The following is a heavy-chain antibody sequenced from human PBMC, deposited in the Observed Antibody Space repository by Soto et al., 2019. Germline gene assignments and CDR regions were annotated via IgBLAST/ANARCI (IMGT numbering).Heavy chain of an antibody. CDR1: GFTFSSYG. V-gene: IGHV3-33*01. Sequence: GGSLRLSCAASGFTFSSYGMHWVRQAPGKGLEWVAVIWNDGKNKYYADSVKGRFTISRDNSKSTLDLQMNSLRVEDTAVYYCARDKGANAPIDRWGKGTRVTVAS. D-gene: IGHD3-22*01. J-gene: IGHJ6*04. CDR3: ARDKGANAPIDR. CDR2: IWNDGKNK.